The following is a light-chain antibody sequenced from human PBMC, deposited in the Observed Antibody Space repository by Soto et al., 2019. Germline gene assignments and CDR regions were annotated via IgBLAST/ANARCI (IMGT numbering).Light chain of an antibody. V-gene: IGKV1-33*01. CDR1: QDISNL. J-gene: IGKJ5*01. CDR2: DAS. CDR3: QQYEDIPIT. Sequence: DIQMTQAPSSPSASVGDRVTITCQASQDISNLLNWYQQKPGKAPRLLIYDASNLETGVPSRFSGSGSGTDFTFTISSLQPEDIATYYCQQYEDIPITFGQGTRLEIK.